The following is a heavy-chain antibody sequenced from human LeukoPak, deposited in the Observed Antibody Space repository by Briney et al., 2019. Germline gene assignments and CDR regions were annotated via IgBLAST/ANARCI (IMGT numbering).Heavy chain of an antibody. CDR3: ARDRGTGTFHYYYGMDV. Sequence: GGSLRLSCAASGFTFSDYYMSWIRQAPGKGLEWVSYISSSGSTIYYADSVKGRFTISRDNAKNSLYLQMNSLRAEDTAVYYCARDRGTGTFHYYYGMDVWGQGTTVTVSS. CDR2: ISSSGSTI. CDR1: GFTFSDYY. V-gene: IGHV3-11*01. D-gene: IGHD1-7*01. J-gene: IGHJ6*02.